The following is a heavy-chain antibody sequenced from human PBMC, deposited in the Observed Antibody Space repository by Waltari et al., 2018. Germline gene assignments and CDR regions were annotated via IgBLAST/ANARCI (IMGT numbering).Heavy chain of an antibody. CDR3: VRDGDYTSSFDF. Sequence: QVRLQESGPGLVKPSETLSLTCTVSGGSVSRGNYYWSWIRQPPGRSLEWIGFTYYGGDTTYNPSLHSRVTISMDTSNNQFSLDLRSVTAADTAVYFCVRDGDYTSSFDFWGPGTLVTVSS. V-gene: IGHV4-61*01. J-gene: IGHJ4*02. CDR1: GGSVSRGNYY. CDR2: TYYGGDT. D-gene: IGHD4-4*01.